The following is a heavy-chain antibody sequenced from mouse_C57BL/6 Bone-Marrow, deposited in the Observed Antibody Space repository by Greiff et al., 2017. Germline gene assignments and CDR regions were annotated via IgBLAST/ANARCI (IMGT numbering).Heavy chain of an antibody. Sequence: EVQGVESGAELVRPGASVKLSCTASGFNIKDDYIHWVKQRPEQGLEWIGWIDPEIGDTEYASKFQGKATITSDTSSNTAYLQLSSLTSEDTAVYYCSSFDGNYCDFWGQGTPLTVAS. CDR1: GFNIKDDY. CDR3: SSFDGNYCDF. D-gene: IGHD2-3*01. V-gene: IGHV14-4*01. J-gene: IGHJ2*01. CDR2: IDPEIGDT.